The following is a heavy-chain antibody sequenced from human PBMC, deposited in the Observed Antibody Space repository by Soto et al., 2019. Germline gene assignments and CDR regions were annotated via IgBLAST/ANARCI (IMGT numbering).Heavy chain of an antibody. Sequence: SETLSLTCTVSGGSISSGGYYWSWIRQHPGKGLEWIGYIYYSGSTYYNPSLKSRVTISVDTSKNQFSLKLSSVTAADTAVYYCARGESAGGDYGMDVWGQGTTVTV. CDR2: IYYSGST. CDR1: GGSISSGGYY. V-gene: IGHV4-31*03. CDR3: ARGESAGGDYGMDV. J-gene: IGHJ6*02. D-gene: IGHD2-8*02.